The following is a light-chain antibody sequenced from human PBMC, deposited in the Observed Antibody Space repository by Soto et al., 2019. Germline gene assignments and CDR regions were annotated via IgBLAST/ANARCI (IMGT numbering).Light chain of an antibody. CDR3: QQYGSSPLT. CDR1: QSCSSY. CDR2: GAS. J-gene: IGKJ4*01. V-gene: IGKV3-20*01. Sequence: EIVLTQSPGTRSFSPWERSTLSCRASQSCSSYLAWYQQKPGQAPRLLMYGASSRATGTPGRFSGSGSGTDFTLTISRLEPEDFAVYYCQQYGSSPLTFGGGTKVDIK.